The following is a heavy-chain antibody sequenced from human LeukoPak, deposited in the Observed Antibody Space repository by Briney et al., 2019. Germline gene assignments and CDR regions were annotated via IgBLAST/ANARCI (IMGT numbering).Heavy chain of an antibody. CDR3: ARDSSGWYFDY. CDR2: IWYDGSNK. CDR1: GFTFSSYG. D-gene: IGHD6-19*01. J-gene: IGHJ4*02. Sequence: PGGSLRLSCAASGFTFSSYGMRWVRQAPGKGLEWVAVIWYDGSNKYYAASVKGRFTISRDNSKNTLYLQMNSLRAEDTAVYYCARDSSGWYFDYWGQGTLVTVSS. V-gene: IGHV3-33*01.